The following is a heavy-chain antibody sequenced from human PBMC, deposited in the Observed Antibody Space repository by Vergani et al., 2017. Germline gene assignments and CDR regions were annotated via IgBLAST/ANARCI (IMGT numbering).Heavy chain of an antibody. CDR2: FDPEDGET. CDR1: GYTLTELS. V-gene: IGHV1-24*01. CDR3: ATEVVGWFARRAFDI. D-gene: IGHD3-10*01. J-gene: IGHJ3*02. Sequence: QVQLVQSGAEVKKPGASVKVSCKVSGYTLTELSMHWLRQAPGKGLEWMGGFDPEDGETIYAQKSQGRVTMTEDTSTDTAYMGLSSLRSGDTAGYYCATEVVGWFARRAFDIWGQGSMVTVSS.